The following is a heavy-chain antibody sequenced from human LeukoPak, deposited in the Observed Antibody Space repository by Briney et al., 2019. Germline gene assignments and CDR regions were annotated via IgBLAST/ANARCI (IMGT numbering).Heavy chain of an antibody. Sequence: GASVKVSCKASGGSFSSYAISWVRQAPGQGLEWMGRIIPIFGIANYAQKFQGRVTITADKSTSTAYMELSSLRSEDTAVYYCARGDTMVRGRTDYWGQGTLVTVSS. CDR1: GGSFSSYA. V-gene: IGHV1-69*04. CDR3: ARGDTMVRGRTDY. D-gene: IGHD3-10*01. CDR2: IIPIFGIA. J-gene: IGHJ4*02.